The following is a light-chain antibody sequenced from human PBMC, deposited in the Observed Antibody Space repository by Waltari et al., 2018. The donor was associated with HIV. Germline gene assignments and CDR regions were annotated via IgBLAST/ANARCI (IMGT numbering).Light chain of an antibody. CDR2: GAN. J-gene: IGLJ1*01. Sequence: SSELTQDPVLSVALGQTIKITCQGDSLRSFFPNWYQQTPGHAPILVVYGANRRPSGIPDRFSASNSGNTSSLIISDSQAVDEADYYCHSRDTDGDHYVFGGGTRVIV. V-gene: IGLV3-19*01. CDR3: HSRDTDGDHYV. CDR1: SLRSFF.